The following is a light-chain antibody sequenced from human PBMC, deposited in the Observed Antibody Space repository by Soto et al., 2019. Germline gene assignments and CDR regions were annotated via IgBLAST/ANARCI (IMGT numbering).Light chain of an antibody. Sequence: EIVLTQSPGTLSFSPGERATLSCRASQSITNNYLAWYQQKAGQVPRLLLYGASTMPTGIPDRFSGSWFGRDFALTITRLEPDDVAVYYCQHYGSSPRTFGQGTKVEIK. V-gene: IGKV3-20*01. J-gene: IGKJ1*01. CDR2: GAS. CDR3: QHYGSSPRT. CDR1: QSITNNY.